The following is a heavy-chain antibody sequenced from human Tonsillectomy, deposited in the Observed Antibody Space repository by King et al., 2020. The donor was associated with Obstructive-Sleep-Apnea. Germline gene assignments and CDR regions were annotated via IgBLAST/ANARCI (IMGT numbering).Heavy chain of an antibody. CDR2: INQDQSEK. CDR1: GFSFSNYC. CDR3: ARDLFRPYYFDF. D-gene: IGHD6-6*01. V-gene: IGHV3-7*03. Sequence: EVQLVESGGGLVQPGGSLRLSCAASGFSFSNYCMSWVRQVPGKGLEWVANINQDQSEKYYCDSVQGRFTISSDNAKNSLFLQMNSLSPDDTAVYYCARDLFRPYYFDFWGQGTLVTVSS. J-gene: IGHJ4*02.